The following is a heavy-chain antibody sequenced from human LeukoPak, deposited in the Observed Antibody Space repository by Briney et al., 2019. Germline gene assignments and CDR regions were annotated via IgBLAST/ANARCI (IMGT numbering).Heavy chain of an antibody. Sequence: GESLKISCKGSGYSFNSYWIGWVRQMPGKGLEWMGIIYPGDSDTRYSPSFQGQVTISADKSSSTAYPQWSSLKASDTAIYYCARSYSLSSSLDYWGQGTLVTVSS. CDR1: GYSFNSYW. D-gene: IGHD6-13*01. V-gene: IGHV5-51*01. J-gene: IGHJ4*02. CDR2: IYPGDSDT. CDR3: ARSYSLSSSLDY.